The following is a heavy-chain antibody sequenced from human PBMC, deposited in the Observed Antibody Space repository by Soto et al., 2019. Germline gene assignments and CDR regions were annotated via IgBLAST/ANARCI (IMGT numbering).Heavy chain of an antibody. CDR2: INPNSGGT. CDR3: ARVNVVVVAATREYYFDY. Sequence: ASVKVSCKASGYTFTGYYMHWVRQAPGQGLEWMGWINPNSGGTNYAQKFQGRVTMTRDTSISTAYMELSRLRSDDTAVYYCARVNVVVVAATREYYFDYWGQGTLVTVSS. V-gene: IGHV1-2*02. D-gene: IGHD2-15*01. J-gene: IGHJ4*02. CDR1: GYTFTGYY.